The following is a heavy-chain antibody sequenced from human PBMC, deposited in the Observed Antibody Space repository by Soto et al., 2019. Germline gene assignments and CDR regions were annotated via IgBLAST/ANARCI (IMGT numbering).Heavy chain of an antibody. CDR1: GFTFSSYS. Sequence: SLRLSCAASGFTFSSYSMNWVRQAPGKGLEWVSSISSSSSYIYYADSVKGRFTISRDNAKNSLYLQMNSLRAEDTAVYYCARDDYIWGSYRPMYYFDYWGQGTLVTVSS. CDR2: ISSSSSYI. V-gene: IGHV3-21*01. CDR3: ARDDYIWGSYRPMYYFDY. D-gene: IGHD3-16*02. J-gene: IGHJ4*02.